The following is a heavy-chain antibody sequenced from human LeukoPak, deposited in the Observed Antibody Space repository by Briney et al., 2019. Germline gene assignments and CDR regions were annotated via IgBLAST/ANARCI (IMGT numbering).Heavy chain of an antibody. Sequence: GGSLRLSCAASGFTFSSYAVSWVRQAQGKGLEWVSAISGSGGSTYYADSVKGRFTISRDNSKNTLYLQMNSLRAEDTAVYYCASTGVTMGLGAFDIWGQGTMVTVSS. J-gene: IGHJ3*02. D-gene: IGHD3-10*01. CDR3: ASTGVTMGLGAFDI. CDR2: ISGSGGST. V-gene: IGHV3-23*01. CDR1: GFTFSSYA.